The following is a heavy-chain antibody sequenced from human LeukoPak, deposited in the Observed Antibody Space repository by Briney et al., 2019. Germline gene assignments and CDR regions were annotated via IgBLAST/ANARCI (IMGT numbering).Heavy chain of an antibody. CDR3: ARVWSGYSNSDY. CDR2: ISSSGSTI. D-gene: IGHD3-3*01. CDR1: GFIFSSYV. J-gene: IGHJ4*02. Sequence: VGSLGLSCAASGFIFSSYVMTWVRQAPGKGLESVSYISSSGSTILYADSVKGRFTISRDNAKNSLYLQMNSLRGEDTAVYYCARVWSGYSNSDYWGQGTLVTVSA. V-gene: IGHV3-48*01.